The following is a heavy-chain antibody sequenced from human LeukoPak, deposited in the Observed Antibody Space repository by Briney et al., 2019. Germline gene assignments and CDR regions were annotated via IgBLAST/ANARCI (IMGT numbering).Heavy chain of an antibody. V-gene: IGHV3-7*01. CDR2: IKQDGSEK. CDR1: GFTFSSYW. CDR3: ARDGMGYSDAFDI. Sequence: GGSPRLSCAASGFTFSSYWMSWVRQAPGKGLEWVANIKQDGSEKYYVDSVKGRFTISRDNAKNSLYLQMNSLRAEDTAVYYCARDGMGYSDAFDIWGQGTMVTVSS. D-gene: IGHD3-22*01. J-gene: IGHJ3*02.